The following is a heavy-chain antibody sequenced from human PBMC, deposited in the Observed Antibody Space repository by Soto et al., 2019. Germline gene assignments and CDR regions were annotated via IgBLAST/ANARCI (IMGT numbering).Heavy chain of an antibody. J-gene: IGHJ6*02. V-gene: IGHV1-18*01. CDR3: ARENPTIAAAGTGRHGMDV. CDR1: GYTFTSYG. Sequence: ASVKVSCKASGYTFTSYGISWVRQAPGQGLEWMGWISAYNGNTDYAQKLQGRVTMTTDTSTSTAYMELRSLRSDDTAVYYCARENPTIAAAGTGRHGMDVWGQGTTVTVSS. CDR2: ISAYNGNT. D-gene: IGHD6-13*01.